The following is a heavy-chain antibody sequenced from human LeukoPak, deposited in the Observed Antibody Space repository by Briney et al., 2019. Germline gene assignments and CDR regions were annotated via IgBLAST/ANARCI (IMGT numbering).Heavy chain of an antibody. CDR3: AKSNGYGLIDI. V-gene: IGHV4-59*12. CDR2: IYSSGST. J-gene: IGHJ3*02. D-gene: IGHD3-10*01. Sequence: PSETLSLTCTVSGGSIRGYYWSWIRQPPGKGLEWIGYIYSSGSTNYNPSLKSRVTMSVDTSKNQFSLKLSSVTAADTAVYYCAKSNGYGLIDIWGQGTMVTVSS. CDR1: GGSIRGYY.